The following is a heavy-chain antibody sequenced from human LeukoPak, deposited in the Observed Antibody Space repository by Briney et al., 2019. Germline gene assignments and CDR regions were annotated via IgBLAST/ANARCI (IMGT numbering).Heavy chain of an antibody. CDR3: ARGYGYSYGYGRIRHWFDP. D-gene: IGHD5-18*01. Sequence: SETLSLTCTVSGGSISSSSYYWSWIRQPPGKGLEWIGEINHSGSTNYNPSLKSRVTISVDTSKNQFSLKLSSVTAADTAVYYCARGYGYSYGYGRIRHWFDPWGQGTLVTVSS. V-gene: IGHV4-39*07. J-gene: IGHJ5*02. CDR2: INHSGST. CDR1: GGSISSSSYY.